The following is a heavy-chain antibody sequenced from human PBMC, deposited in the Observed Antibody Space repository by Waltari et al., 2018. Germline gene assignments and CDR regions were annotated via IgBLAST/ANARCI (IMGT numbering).Heavy chain of an antibody. CDR3: ASGWYYFGY. CDR2: ISTSGNTI. CDR1: AFTFSGYE. V-gene: IGHV3-48*03. D-gene: IGHD6-19*01. Sequence: EVQLVESGGGLVQPGGSLRLSCAASAFTFSGYEMNWVRQAPGKGLEWISYISTSGNTIYYADSVKCRFTMSRDNAKKALYLQMNSLRAEDTAIYYCASGWYYFGYWGQGTLVTVSS. J-gene: IGHJ4*02.